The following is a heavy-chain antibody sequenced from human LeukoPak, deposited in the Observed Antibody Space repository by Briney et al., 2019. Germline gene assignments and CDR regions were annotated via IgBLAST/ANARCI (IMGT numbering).Heavy chain of an antibody. CDR1: GGSFSGYY. J-gene: IGHJ5*02. Sequence: SETLSLTCAVYGGSFSGYYWSWIRQPPGKGLEWIGEINHSGSTNYNPSLKSRVTISVDTSKNQFSLKLSSVTAADTAVYYCARGIRFSRWYNWFDPWGQGTLVTVSS. CDR3: ARGIRFSRWYNWFDP. V-gene: IGHV4-34*01. D-gene: IGHD3-3*01. CDR2: INHSGST.